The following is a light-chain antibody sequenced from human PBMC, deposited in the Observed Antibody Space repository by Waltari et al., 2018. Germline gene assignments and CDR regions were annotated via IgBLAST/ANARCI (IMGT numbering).Light chain of an antibody. CDR3: CSYGSSYTLL. CDR1: SDDYDIPNF. J-gene: IGLJ2*01. CDR2: DGT. V-gene: IGLV2-23*03. Sequence: SALTQPAPVSGSRGQSITISCTGLSDDYDIPNFVSWYQQLPDKAPKLIIYDGTQRPSGVSPRFSASTSGSTASLTISGLQADDEADYFCCSYGSSYTLLFGGGTRLTVL.